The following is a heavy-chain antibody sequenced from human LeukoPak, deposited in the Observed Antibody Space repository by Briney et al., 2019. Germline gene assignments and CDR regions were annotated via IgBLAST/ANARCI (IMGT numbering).Heavy chain of an antibody. D-gene: IGHD6-13*01. CDR1: GYTFTGYY. CDR3: ARAPMGAAALY. J-gene: IGHJ4*02. Sequence: GASVKVSCKASGYTFTGYYMHWVRQAPGQGLEWMGWMNPVSGNAGSAQKFQGRVTLTRDTSISTAYMELSSLRSDDTAFYYCARAPMGAAALYWGQGTLVTVS. V-gene: IGHV1-2*02. CDR2: MNPVSGNA.